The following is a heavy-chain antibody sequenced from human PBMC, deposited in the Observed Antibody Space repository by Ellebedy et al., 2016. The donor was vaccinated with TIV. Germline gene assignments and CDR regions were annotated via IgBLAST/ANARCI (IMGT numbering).Heavy chain of an antibody. V-gene: IGHV4-30-2*01. J-gene: IGHJ5*02. D-gene: IGHD3-22*01. CDR1: GGSISSGGYS. CDR2: IYHSGST. Sequence: SETLSLXXAASGGSISSGGYSWSWIRQPPGKGLEWIGYIYHSGSTYYNPSLKSRVTISVDRSKNQFSLKLSSVTAADTAVYYCARGETTYYYDSSGYSFDPWGQGTLVTVSS. CDR3: ARGETTYYYDSSGYSFDP.